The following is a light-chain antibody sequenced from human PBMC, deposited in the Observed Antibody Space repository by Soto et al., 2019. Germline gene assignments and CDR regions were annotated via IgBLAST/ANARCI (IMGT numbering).Light chain of an antibody. J-gene: IGKJ1*01. CDR3: QQYTSHSCR. V-gene: IGKV1-5*01. CDR1: QSISNW. Sequence: THVPQSPSTLSSCIKDKVIVTCRASQSISNWLAWYQQKPGKAPKLLIYDASTLEGGVPSRFSGGGSGTEFTLTIISLQPDDITPYSCQQYTSHSCRFAQGTKVDIK. CDR2: DAS.